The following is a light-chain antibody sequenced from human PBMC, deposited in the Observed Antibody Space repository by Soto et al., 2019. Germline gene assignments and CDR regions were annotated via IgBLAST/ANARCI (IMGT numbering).Light chain of an antibody. Sequence: QSVLTQPPSVSGAPGQRVTISCAGSRSNIGAGYDVHWYQQLPGASPKLLIYANDNRPSGVPDRFSGSKSGTSASLAVTGLQAEDEADYYCQSYDSSLSVVFGGGTKLTVL. CDR3: QSYDSSLSVV. CDR1: RSNIGAGYD. CDR2: AND. V-gene: IGLV1-40*01. J-gene: IGLJ2*01.